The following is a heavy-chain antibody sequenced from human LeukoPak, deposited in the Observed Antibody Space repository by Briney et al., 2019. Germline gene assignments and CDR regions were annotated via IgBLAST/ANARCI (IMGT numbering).Heavy chain of an antibody. CDR2: IYSGGST. V-gene: IGHV3-66*01. J-gene: IGHJ4*02. Sequence: PGGSLRLSCAASGFTVSGNYMSWVRQAPGKGLEWVSVIYSGGSTFYTDSVKGRFTISRDNSRNTLYLQMNSLGAEDTAVYYCARVAAGFFDYWGQGTLVTVSS. D-gene: IGHD6-19*01. CDR1: GFTVSGNY. CDR3: ARVAAGFFDY.